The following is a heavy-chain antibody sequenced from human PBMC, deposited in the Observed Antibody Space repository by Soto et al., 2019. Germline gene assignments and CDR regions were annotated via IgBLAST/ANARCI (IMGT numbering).Heavy chain of an antibody. Sequence: QVQLVQSGAEVKKPGSSVKVSCKASGGTFSSYTISWVRQAPGQGLEWMGRIIPILGIANYAQKFQGRVTITADKSTSTAYMELSSLRSEDTAVYYCARDRYCSGGSCPLVYWGQGTLVTVSS. CDR3: ARDRYCSGGSCPLVY. D-gene: IGHD2-15*01. V-gene: IGHV1-69*08. J-gene: IGHJ4*02. CDR1: GGTFSSYT. CDR2: IIPILGIA.